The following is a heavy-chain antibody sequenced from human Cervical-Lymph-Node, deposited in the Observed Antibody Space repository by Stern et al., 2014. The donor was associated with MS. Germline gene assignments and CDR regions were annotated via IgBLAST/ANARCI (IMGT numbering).Heavy chain of an antibody. V-gene: IGHV1-69*01. CDR1: GGTFSSYA. CDR2: IIPIFGTA. Sequence: VQLVESGAEVKKPGSSVKVSCTATGGTFSSYAISWGRQATGKGLEWRGGIIPIFGTANYAQKFQGRVTITADESTSTAYMELSSLRSEDTAVYYCARGELKEGLVRGMDVWGQGTTVTVSS. CDR3: ARGELKEGLVRGMDV. J-gene: IGHJ6*02. D-gene: IGHD1-26*01.